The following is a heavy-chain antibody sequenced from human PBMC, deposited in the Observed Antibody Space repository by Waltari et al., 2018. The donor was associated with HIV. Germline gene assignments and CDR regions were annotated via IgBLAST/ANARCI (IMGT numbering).Heavy chain of an antibody. J-gene: IGHJ2*01. D-gene: IGHD1-26*01. V-gene: IGHV4-39*01. CDR1: GGSVSSSSYF. CDR2: IYYTGRA. CDR3: ARHALRVGAAYWNFDL. Sequence: QLQLQESGPGLVKPSETLSLTCTVPGGSVSSSSYFWGWIRQSPGKGLEWIGRIYYTGRAYYNPSLKSRVTISVDTSKNQFSLKVTSVTAADTAVYYCARHALRVGAAYWNFDLWGRGTLVTVSS.